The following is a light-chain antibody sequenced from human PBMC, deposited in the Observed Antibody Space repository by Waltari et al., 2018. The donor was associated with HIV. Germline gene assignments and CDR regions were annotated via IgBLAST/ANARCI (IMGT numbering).Light chain of an antibody. CDR1: SSDVGAYNY. Sequence: QYALTQPRSVSGSPGQSVTISCTGTSSDVGAYNYVSWYQQHPGKAPKLMIYDVSKRPSGVPDRFSGSKSGNTASLTISGLQAEDEADYYCCSYAGSYTLRVFGGGTKLTVL. J-gene: IGLJ2*01. CDR3: CSYAGSYTLRV. CDR2: DVS. V-gene: IGLV2-11*01.